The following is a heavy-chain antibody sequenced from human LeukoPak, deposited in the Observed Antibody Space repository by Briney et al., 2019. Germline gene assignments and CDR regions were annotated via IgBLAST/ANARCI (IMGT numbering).Heavy chain of an antibody. D-gene: IGHD3-22*01. CDR1: GYTFTGYY. J-gene: IGHJ6*03. CDR3: AREYYYDSSGYYQFIPYYYYYYMDV. CDR2: ISAYNGNT. Sequence: ASVKVSCKASGYTFTGYYMHWVRQAPGQGLEWMGWISAYNGNTNYAQKLQGRVTMTTDTSTSTAYMELRSLRSDDTAVYYCAREYYYDSSGYYQFIPYYYYYYMDVWGKGTTVTVSS. V-gene: IGHV1-18*04.